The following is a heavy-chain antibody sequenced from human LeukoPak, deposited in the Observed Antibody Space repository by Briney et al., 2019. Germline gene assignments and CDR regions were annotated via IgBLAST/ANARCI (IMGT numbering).Heavy chain of an antibody. D-gene: IGHD3-10*01. CDR1: GYTFTVYY. V-gene: IGHV1-2*02. CDR3: ARVSAMVRGADAFDI. J-gene: IGHJ3*02. CDR2: INPNSGGT. Sequence: GASVTVSCKASGYTFTVYYMHWVRQAPGQGLEGMGWINPNSGGTNYAQKFRGRVTMTRDTSISTAYMELSRLRSDDTAVYYCARVSAMVRGADAFDIWGQGTMVTVSS.